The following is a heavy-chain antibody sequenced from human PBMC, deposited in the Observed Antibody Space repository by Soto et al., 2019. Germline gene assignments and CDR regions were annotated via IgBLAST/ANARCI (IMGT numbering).Heavy chain of an antibody. J-gene: IGHJ6*02. V-gene: IGHV3-7*01. CDR2: IKQDGSEK. CDR3: ARYHRYDFWSGAYYYGMDV. Sequence: EVQLVESGGGLVQPGGSLRLSCAASGFTFSSYWMSWVRQAPGKGLEWVANIKQDGSEKYYVDSVKGRFTISRDNAKNSLYLQMNSLRAEDTAVYYCARYHRYDFWSGAYYYGMDVWGQGTTVTVSS. CDR1: GFTFSSYW. D-gene: IGHD3-3*01.